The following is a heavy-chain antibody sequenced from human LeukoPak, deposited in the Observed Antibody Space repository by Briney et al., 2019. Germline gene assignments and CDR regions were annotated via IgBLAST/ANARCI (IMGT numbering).Heavy chain of an antibody. CDR2: ISGDGTIK. CDR1: GFPFSSYW. CDR3: SRSQFDY. J-gene: IGHJ4*02. V-gene: IGHV3-74*03. Sequence: GGSLRLSCEPSGFPFSSYWMLWVRQAPGKGLVWVSRISGDGTIKTYADFVRGRFIVSRDNTKNILYLQMNSLKDEDTATYFCSRSQFDYWGQGVLVTVSS.